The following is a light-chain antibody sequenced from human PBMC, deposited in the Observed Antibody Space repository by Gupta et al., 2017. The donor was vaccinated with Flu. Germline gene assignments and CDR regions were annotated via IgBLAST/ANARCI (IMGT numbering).Light chain of an antibody. CDR3: LQDSKYPRT. CDR1: QGISNE. V-gene: IGKV1-6*01. J-gene: IGKJ1*01. CDR2: AAS. Sequence: GDRVTITCRASQGISNELGWYQQKPGEVPNLLIYAASSLQTGVPSRFSGSGSGTDFTLTINGLQPEDFATYYCLQDSKYPRTFGQGTRVELK.